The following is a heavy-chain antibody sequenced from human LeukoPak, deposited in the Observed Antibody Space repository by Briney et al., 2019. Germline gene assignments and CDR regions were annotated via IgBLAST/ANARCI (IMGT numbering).Heavy chain of an antibody. CDR3: ARIAVAGWGYFDY. CDR2: INPNSGGT. D-gene: IGHD6-19*01. CDR1: GYTFTSYG. V-gene: IGHV1-2*02. Sequence: ASVKVSCKASGYTFTSYGISWVRQAPGQGLEWMGWINPNSGGTNYAQKFQGRVTMTRDTSISTAYMELSRLRSDDTAVYYCARIAVAGWGYFDYWGQGXLXTVSS. J-gene: IGHJ4*02.